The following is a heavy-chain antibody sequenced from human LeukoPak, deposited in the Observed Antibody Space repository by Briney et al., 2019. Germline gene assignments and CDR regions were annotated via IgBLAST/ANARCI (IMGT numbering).Heavy chain of an antibody. CDR3: ARGYSSSFDY. J-gene: IGHJ4*02. CDR1: GGSISSYY. D-gene: IGHD6-13*01. V-gene: IGHV4-59*01. CDR2: IYYSGST. Sequence: NPSETLSLTCTVSGGSISSYYWSWIRQPPGKGLEWIGYIYYSGSTNYNPSLKSRVTISVDTSKNQFSLKLSSVTAADTAVYYCARGYSSSFDYWGQGTLVTVSS.